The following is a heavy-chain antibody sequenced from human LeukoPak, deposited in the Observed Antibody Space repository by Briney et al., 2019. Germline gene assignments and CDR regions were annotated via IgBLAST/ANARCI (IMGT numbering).Heavy chain of an antibody. CDR2: IYTSGST. J-gene: IGHJ6*03. D-gene: IGHD3-22*01. V-gene: IGHV4-4*07. CDR3: ARALYGSGYYSYYYYYMDV. Sequence: SETLSLTCTVSGGSISGYYWSWIRQPAGKGPEWIGRIYTSGSTNYNPSLKSRVTMSVDTSKNQFSLKLSSVTAADTAVYYCARALYGSGYYSYYYYYMDVWGKGTTVTVSS. CDR1: GGSISGYY.